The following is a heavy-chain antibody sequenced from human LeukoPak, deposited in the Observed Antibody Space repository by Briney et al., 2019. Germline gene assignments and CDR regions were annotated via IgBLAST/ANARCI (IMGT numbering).Heavy chain of an antibody. CDR2: VSAYNGNT. CDR1: GYTFNSYG. V-gene: IGHV1-18*01. J-gene: IGHJ4*02. D-gene: IGHD2-2*01. CDR3: ARDEPIVVVPAALDY. Sequence: ASVKVSFKASGYTFNSYGFHWVRQAPGQGLEWMGWVSAYNGNTNYTQKLQGRVTMTTDTSTSTAYMELRSLRSDDTAVYYCARDEPIVVVPAALDYWGQGTLVTVPS.